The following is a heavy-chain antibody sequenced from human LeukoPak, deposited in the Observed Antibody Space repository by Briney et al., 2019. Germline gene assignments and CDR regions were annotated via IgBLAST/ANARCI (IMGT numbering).Heavy chain of an antibody. CDR1: GGSISSYY. V-gene: IGHV4-59*01. CDR3: TRGVYIAAAQYAY. D-gene: IGHD6-13*01. Sequence: PSETLSLTCTVSGGSISSYYWSWIRQPPGKGLEWIGYIYYSGTTNYNPSLKSRVTISVDTSKNQFSLKLSSVTAADTAVYYCTRGVYIAAAQYAYWGQGTLVTVSS. J-gene: IGHJ4*02. CDR2: IYYSGTT.